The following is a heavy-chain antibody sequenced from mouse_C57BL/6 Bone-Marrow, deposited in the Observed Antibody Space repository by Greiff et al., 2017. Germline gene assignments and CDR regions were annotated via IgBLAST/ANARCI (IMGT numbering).Heavy chain of an antibody. Sequence: DVMLVESGGGLVKPGGSLKLSCAASGFTFRSYAMSWVRQTPEKRLEWVATISDGGSYTYYPDNVKGLFTISRDNAKNNLYLQMSHLKSEDTALYYCARGGYDCVDYWGQGTTLTVSS. J-gene: IGHJ2*01. CDR2: ISDGGSYT. CDR3: ARGGYDCVDY. V-gene: IGHV5-4*03. D-gene: IGHD2-4*01. CDR1: GFTFRSYA.